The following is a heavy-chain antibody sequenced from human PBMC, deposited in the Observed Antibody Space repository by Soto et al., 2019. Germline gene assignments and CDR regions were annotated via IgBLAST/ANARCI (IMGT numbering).Heavy chain of an antibody. J-gene: IGHJ4*02. D-gene: IGHD2-8*02. Sequence: QVQLVESGGGVVQPGRSLRLSCAASGFTFSSYGMHWVRQAPGKGLEWVAVISEDGNVKYYAESVKGRFTISRDNSKNTLYLQMNSLGAEDTAAYYCTGEVASGYWGQGTMVNVSS. CDR3: TGEVASGY. CDR1: GFTFSSYG. V-gene: IGHV3-30*03. CDR2: ISEDGNVK.